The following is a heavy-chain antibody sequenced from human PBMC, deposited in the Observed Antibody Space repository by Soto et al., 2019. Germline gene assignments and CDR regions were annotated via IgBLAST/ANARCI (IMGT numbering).Heavy chain of an antibody. CDR1: GFTFSSYS. J-gene: IGHJ4*02. V-gene: IGHV3-23*01. D-gene: IGHD6-13*01. Sequence: PGGSLRLSCAASGFTFSSYSMNWVRQAPGKGLEWVSAISGSGGSTYYADSVKGRFTISRDNSKNTLYLQMNSLRAEDTAVYYDGIENGCSSSCFEFDYWGQGTLVTVSS. CDR3: GIENGCSSSCFEFDY. CDR2: ISGSGGST.